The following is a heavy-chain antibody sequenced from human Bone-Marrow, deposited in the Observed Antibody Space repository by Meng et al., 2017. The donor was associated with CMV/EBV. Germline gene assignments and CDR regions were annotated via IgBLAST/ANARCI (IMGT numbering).Heavy chain of an antibody. V-gene: IGHV4-59*01. Sequence: GSLRLSCTVSGGSISSYYWSWIRQPPGKGLECIGYIYYSGSTNYNPSLKSRVTISVDTSKNQFSLKLSSVTAADTAVYYCARVVLSITGTIFDYWGQGTLVTVSS. D-gene: IGHD1-20*01. CDR2: IYYSGST. CDR1: GGSISSYY. J-gene: IGHJ4*02. CDR3: ARVVLSITGTIFDY.